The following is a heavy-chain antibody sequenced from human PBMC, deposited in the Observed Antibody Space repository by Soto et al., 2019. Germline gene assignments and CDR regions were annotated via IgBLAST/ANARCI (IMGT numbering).Heavy chain of an antibody. CDR2: ISYDGSNK. CDR3: ARDLTESIWGSCGY. Sequence: GGSLRLSCAASGFTFSSYAMHWVRQAPGKGLEWVAVISYDGSNKYYADSVKGRFTISRDNSKNTLYLQMNSLRAEYTAVYYCARDLTESIWGSCGYWGQGTLVTVSS. CDR1: GFTFSSYA. V-gene: IGHV3-30*04. J-gene: IGHJ4*02. D-gene: IGHD7-27*01.